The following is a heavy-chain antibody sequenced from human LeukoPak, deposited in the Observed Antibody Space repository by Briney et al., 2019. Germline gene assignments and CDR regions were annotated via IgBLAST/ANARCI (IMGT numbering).Heavy chain of an antibody. CDR3: ARHRPGYRNGYASFDY. Sequence: GDSLKISCKGSGYSFSTYWISWVRQLPGKGLEWMGGTDPSDSYPKYSPSFQGHVTISPDKSISTAYLQWSSLKASDTAMYYCARHRPGYRNGYASFDYWGQGTLVTVSS. D-gene: IGHD5-12*01. CDR1: GYSFSTYW. CDR2: TDPSDSYP. V-gene: IGHV5-10-1*01. J-gene: IGHJ4*02.